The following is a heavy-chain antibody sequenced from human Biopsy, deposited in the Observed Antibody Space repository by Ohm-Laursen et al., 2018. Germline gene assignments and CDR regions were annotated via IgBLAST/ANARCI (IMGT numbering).Heavy chain of an antibody. CDR3: ARDPRDTALGIFDY. Sequence: SLRLSCAASGFTFSSYGMHWVRQAPGKGLEWGAVIWFDETNKHYADSVKGRFTISRDNSKNMLYLQMNTLRDADTAVYYCARDPRDTALGIFDYWGLGTLVTVSS. V-gene: IGHV3-33*01. CDR2: IWFDETNK. D-gene: IGHD5-18*01. CDR1: GFTFSSYG. J-gene: IGHJ4*02.